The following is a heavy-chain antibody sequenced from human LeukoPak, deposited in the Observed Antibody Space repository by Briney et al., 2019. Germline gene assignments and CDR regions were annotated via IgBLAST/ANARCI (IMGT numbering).Heavy chain of an antibody. Sequence: GGSLRLSCAASGFTFSSYGMHWVRQAPGKGLEWVAVISYDGSNKYYADSVKGRFTISRDNSKNTLYLQMNSRRAEDTDVYYYARDQGFGELLKYYYGMDVWGQGTTVTVSS. CDR2: ISYDGSNK. CDR1: GFTFSSYG. CDR3: ARDQGFGELLKYYYGMDV. J-gene: IGHJ6*01. D-gene: IGHD3-10*01. V-gene: IGHV3-30*03.